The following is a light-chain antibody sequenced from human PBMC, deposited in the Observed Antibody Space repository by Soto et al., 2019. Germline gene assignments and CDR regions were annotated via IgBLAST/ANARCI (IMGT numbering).Light chain of an antibody. CDR2: AAS. V-gene: IGKV1-39*01. J-gene: IGKJ1*01. Sequence: DTQMTQSPSSLSASVGDRVIITCRASQGISTYLNWYQQKPGKAPELLIYAASSLQSGVPSRFSGSEPETDFTLTISSLQPEDFANYSCQQSYSTTWTFGQGTKVDIK. CDR3: QQSYSTTWT. CDR1: QGISTY.